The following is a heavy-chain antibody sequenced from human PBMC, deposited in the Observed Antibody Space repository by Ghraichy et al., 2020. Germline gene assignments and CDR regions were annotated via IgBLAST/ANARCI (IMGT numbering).Heavy chain of an antibody. J-gene: IGHJ5*02. CDR1: GFTFSTYW. CDR3: ARDHCSSTSCYYPYNWFDP. V-gene: IGHV3-74*01. Sequence: GGSLRLSCAASGFTFSTYWMHWVRQVPGKGLVWVSRIKSDASSTDYADSVKGRFTISRDYAKNTLYLQMNSLRAEDTAVYYCARDHCSSTSCYYPYNWFDPWGQGTLVTVSS. D-gene: IGHD2-2*01. CDR2: IKSDASST.